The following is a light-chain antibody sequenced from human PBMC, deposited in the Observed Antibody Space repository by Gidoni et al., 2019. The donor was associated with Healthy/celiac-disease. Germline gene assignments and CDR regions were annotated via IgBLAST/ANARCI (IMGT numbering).Light chain of an antibody. CDR2: AAS. CDR1: QSISRY. V-gene: IGKV1-39*01. J-gene: IGKJ2*01. CDR3: QQRYSTPYT. Sequence: DIQMTQSPSSLSSSVGDRVTITCRASQSISRYLNCYQQKPGKAPKLLIYAASSLQSGVPARFSGSGSGTDLTLTISSLQPEDFATYYCQQRYSTPYTFXQXTKLXIK.